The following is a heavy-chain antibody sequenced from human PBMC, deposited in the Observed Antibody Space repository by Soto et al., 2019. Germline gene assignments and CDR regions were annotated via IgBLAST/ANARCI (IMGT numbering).Heavy chain of an antibody. J-gene: IGHJ4*02. CDR1: GYTFTAYF. D-gene: IGHD6-6*01. V-gene: IGHV1-46*01. Sequence: ASVKVSCKVSGYTFTAYFMHWVRQAPGQGLEWIGIVNPRGGSTNYAQKFQGRVALTWDTSTSTVYMDMSSLRSDDTAVYFCARAPFSSSSFFFDYWGQGTLVTVSS. CDR3: ARAPFSSSSFFFDY. CDR2: VNPRGGST.